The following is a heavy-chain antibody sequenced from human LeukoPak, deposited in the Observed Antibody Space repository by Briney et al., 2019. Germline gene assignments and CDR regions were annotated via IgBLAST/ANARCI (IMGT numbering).Heavy chain of an antibody. CDR3: AKRGNPTAGHRYLDV. CDR1: GFTFSSSD. Sequence: GGSLRLSCAASGFTFSSSDMRWVRQAPGSGLEWVSSIRHSDSNTYYADSVMGRFTVSSDNSKHTLYLQMTSLSAEDPAVYYCAKRGNPTAGHRYLDVWGKGTTVSVSS. CDR2: IRHSDSNT. J-gene: IGHJ6*03. V-gene: IGHV3-23*05. D-gene: IGHD1-1*01.